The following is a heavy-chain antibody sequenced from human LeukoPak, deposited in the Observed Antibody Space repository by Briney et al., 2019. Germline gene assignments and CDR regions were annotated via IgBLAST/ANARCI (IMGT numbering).Heavy chain of an antibody. V-gene: IGHV3-48*04. CDR2: ISSSSSTI. CDR1: RFTFSTYS. CDR3: AELGITMIGGV. J-gene: IGHJ6*04. D-gene: IGHD3-10*02. Sequence: GGSLRLSCAVSRFTFSTYSMTWVRQAPGKGLEWVSYISSSSSTIYYADSVKGRFTISRDNAKNSLYLQMNSLRAEDTAVYYCAELGITMIGGVWGKGTTVTVSS.